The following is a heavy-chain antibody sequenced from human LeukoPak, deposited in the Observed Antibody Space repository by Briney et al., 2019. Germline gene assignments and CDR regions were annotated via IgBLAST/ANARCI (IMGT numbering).Heavy chain of an antibody. CDR2: ISAYNGNT. CDR3: AREWGGVAGFYYFDY. D-gene: IGHD6-19*01. J-gene: IGHJ4*02. Sequence: ASVKLSCKASGYTFTSYGISWVRQAPGQRLEWMGWISAYNGNTNYAQKLQGRVTMTTDTSTSTAYMEQRSLRSDDTAVYFCAREWGGVAGFYYFDYWGQGTLVTVSS. V-gene: IGHV1-18*01. CDR1: GYTFTSYG.